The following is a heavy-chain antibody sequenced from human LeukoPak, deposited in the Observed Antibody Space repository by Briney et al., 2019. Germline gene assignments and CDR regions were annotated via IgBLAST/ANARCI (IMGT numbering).Heavy chain of an antibody. D-gene: IGHD6-6*01. Sequence: GGSLRLSCAASGFTFSSYSMNWVRQAPGKGLEGVSSISSSSSYIYYADSVKGRFTISRDNAKNSLYLQMNSLRAEDTAVYYCARGGEGSSSYAFDIWGQGTMVTVSS. J-gene: IGHJ3*02. CDR1: GFTFSSYS. V-gene: IGHV3-21*01. CDR3: ARGGEGSSSYAFDI. CDR2: ISSSSSYI.